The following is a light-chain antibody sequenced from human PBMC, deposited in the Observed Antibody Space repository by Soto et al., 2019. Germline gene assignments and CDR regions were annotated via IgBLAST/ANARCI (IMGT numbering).Light chain of an antibody. CDR1: SSDVGGYNY. CDR3: CSYAGSYKV. CDR2: DVS. V-gene: IGLV2-11*01. J-gene: IGLJ1*01. Sequence: QSVLTQPRSVSGSPGQSVTSSCTGTSSDVGGYNYVSWYQQHPGKAPKLMIYDVSKRPSGVPDRFSGSKSGNTASLTISGLQAEDEADYYCCSYAGSYKVFGTGTKLTVL.